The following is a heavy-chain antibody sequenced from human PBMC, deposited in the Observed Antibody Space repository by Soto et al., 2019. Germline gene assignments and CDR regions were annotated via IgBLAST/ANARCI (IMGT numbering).Heavy chain of an antibody. V-gene: IGHV4-59*01. CDR1: GGSISSYY. J-gene: IGHJ1*01. CDR2: IYYSGST. Sequence: QVQLQESGPGLVKPSETLSLTCTVSGGSISSYYWSWIRQPPGKGLEWIGYIYYSGSTNYNPSLKSRVTISVDTSKNQFSLKLSSVTAADTAVYYCARGPRLSDSEYFQHWGQGTLVTVSS. CDR3: ARGPRLSDSEYFQH. D-gene: IGHD2-15*01.